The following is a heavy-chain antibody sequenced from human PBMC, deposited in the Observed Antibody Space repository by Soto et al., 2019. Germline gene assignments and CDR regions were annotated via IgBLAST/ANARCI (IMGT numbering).Heavy chain of an antibody. J-gene: IGHJ4*02. Sequence: PSETLSLTCNVSGGSVSSGGYYWSWIRQHPGKGLEWIGYIHYSGSTYYNPSLKSRVTMSIDTSKNLFSLNLSSVTAADTAVYYCARGEVRGLIATGLDYWGQGALVTVSS. D-gene: IGHD3-10*01. V-gene: IGHV4-31*03. CDR1: GGSVSSGGYY. CDR2: IHYSGST. CDR3: ARGEVRGLIATGLDY.